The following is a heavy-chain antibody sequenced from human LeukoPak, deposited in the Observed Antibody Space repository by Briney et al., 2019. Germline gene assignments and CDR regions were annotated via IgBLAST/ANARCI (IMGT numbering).Heavy chain of an antibody. CDR2: IKSKTDGGTT. J-gene: IGHJ4*02. D-gene: IGHD1-7*01. Sequence: GGSLRLSCAASGFSLSNTWMSWVRQAPGKGLEWVGRIKSKTDGGTTDYAAPVKGRFTISRDDSKNTLYLQMNSLKTEDTAVYYCTAAELTCIDYWGQGTLVTVSS. CDR1: GFSLSNTW. CDR3: TAAELTCIDY. V-gene: IGHV3-15*01.